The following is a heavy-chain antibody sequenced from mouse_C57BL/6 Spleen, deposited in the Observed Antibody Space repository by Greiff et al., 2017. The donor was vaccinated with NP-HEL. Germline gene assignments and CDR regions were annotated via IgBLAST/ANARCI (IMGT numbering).Heavy chain of an antibody. CDR1: GYSITSGYG. J-gene: IGHJ2*01. CDR2: ISYSGST. D-gene: IGHD1-2*01. V-gene: IGHV3-2*02. CDR3: ARTARIKY. Sequence: EVQGVESGPGLVKPSQSLSLTCTVTGYSITSGYGWNWIRQFPGNKLEWMGYISYSGSTNYNPSLKSRISIALDTSKNQFFLQLNSGTTEDTATYYCARTARIKYWGQGTTLTVSS.